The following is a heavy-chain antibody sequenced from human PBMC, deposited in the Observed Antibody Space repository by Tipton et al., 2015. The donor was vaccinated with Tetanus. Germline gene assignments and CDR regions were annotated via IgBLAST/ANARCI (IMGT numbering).Heavy chain of an antibody. J-gene: IGHJ2*01. V-gene: IGHV4-30-4*01. CDR2: IYYSGST. Sequence: TLSLTCTVSGDSLSNGDYYWSWIRQPPGKGLESIGHIYYSGSTYHNPSLKSRVTISVDTSKNQFSLRLSSVTAADTAVYYCARGGSYSYGPRGFDLWGRGTLVTVSS. CDR1: GDSLSNGDYY. CDR3: ARGGSYSYGPRGFDL. D-gene: IGHD5-18*01.